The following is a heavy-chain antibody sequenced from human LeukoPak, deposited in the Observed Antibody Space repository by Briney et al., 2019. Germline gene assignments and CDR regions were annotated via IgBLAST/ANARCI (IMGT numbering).Heavy chain of an antibody. CDR1: GGSISSGGYY. V-gene: IGHV4-31*03. CDR3: ARHGGYYFDS. CDR2: IYYSGST. D-gene: IGHD3-16*01. J-gene: IGHJ4*02. Sequence: SQTLSLTCTVSGGSISSGGYYWSWIRQHPGKGLEWIGYIYYSGSTAYNPSLRSRVTISGDTSKNQFSLKLSSVTAADTAVYYCARHGGYYFDSWGQGTLVTVSS.